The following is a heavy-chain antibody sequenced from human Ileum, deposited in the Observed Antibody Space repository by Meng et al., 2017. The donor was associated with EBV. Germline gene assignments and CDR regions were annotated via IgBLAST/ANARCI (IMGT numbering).Heavy chain of an antibody. J-gene: IGHJ4*02. CDR2: INGNSGGT. CDR1: GYTFTGYY. V-gene: IGHV1-2*06. Sequence: QVQLVQSGGEVKNPGASVKVSCKASGYTFTGYYIHWVRQAPGQGLEWMGRINGNSGGTDYARKFRGRVTMTRDTSISTAYMELSGLRSDDTAIYYCARDQYYASGTKDYWGQGTLVTVSS. D-gene: IGHD3-10*01. CDR3: ARDQYYASGTKDY.